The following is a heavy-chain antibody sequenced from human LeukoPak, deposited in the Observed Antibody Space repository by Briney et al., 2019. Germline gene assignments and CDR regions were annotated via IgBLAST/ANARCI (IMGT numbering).Heavy chain of an antibody. J-gene: IGHJ4*02. Sequence: SQTLSLTCNVSGGSISSGGYYWSWIRQHPGKGLEWIGYIYYSGSTYYNPSLKSRVTISVDTSKNQFSLRLSSVTAADTAVYYCARAEKDLDIYESYFDYWGQGTLVTVSS. CDR2: IYYSGST. D-gene: IGHD3-9*01. CDR1: GGSISSGGYY. CDR3: ARAEKDLDIYESYFDY. V-gene: IGHV4-31*03.